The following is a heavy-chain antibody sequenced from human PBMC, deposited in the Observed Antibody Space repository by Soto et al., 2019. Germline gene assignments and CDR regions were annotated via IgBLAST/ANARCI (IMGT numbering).Heavy chain of an antibody. CDR1: GGSISSGDYY. D-gene: IGHD3-3*01. CDR2: IYYSGST. J-gene: IGHJ2*01. CDR3: ARVGYDCWSGYYASYWYFDL. Sequence: QVQLQESGPGLVKPSQTLSLTCTVSGGSISSGDYYWSWIRQPPGKGLEWIGYIYYSGSTYYNPSLKSRVTISVDTSKNQFSLKLSSVTAADTAVYYCARVGYDCWSGYYASYWYFDLWGRGTLVTVSS. V-gene: IGHV4-30-4*01.